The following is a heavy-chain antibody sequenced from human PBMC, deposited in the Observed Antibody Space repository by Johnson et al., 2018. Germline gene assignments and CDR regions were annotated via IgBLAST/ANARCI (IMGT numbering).Heavy chain of an antibody. J-gene: IGHJ4*02. D-gene: IGHD3-22*01. CDR3: ARVNYDSSVFVDY. CDR2: MNPNSGNT. CDR1: GYTFTSYD. Sequence: QLVESGAEVKKPGASVKVSCKASGYTFTSYDINWVRQATGQGLEWMGWMNPNSGNTGYAQKFQGRVTMTRNTSISTAYMDLISLRSEDTAVYYCARVNYDSSVFVDYWGQGTLVTVSS. V-gene: IGHV1-8*01.